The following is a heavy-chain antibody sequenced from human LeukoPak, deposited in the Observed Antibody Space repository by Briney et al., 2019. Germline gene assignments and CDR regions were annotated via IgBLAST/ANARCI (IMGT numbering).Heavy chain of an antibody. V-gene: IGHV3-48*01. CDR2: ISSSSSTI. D-gene: IGHD6-19*01. CDR3: ARDVVAVAGTWFDP. CDR1: GFTFSSYS. Sequence: GGSLRLSCAASGFTFSSYSMNWVRQAPGKGLEWVSYISSSSSTIYYADSVKGRFTISRDNAKNSLYLQMNSLRAEDTAVYYCARDVVAVAGTWFDPCGQGTLVTVSS. J-gene: IGHJ5*02.